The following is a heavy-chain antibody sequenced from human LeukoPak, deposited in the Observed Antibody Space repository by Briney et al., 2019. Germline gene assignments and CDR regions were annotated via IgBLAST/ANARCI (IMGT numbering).Heavy chain of an antibody. V-gene: IGHV4-31*03. Sequence: SQTLSLTCTVSGGSINSGGYYWSWIRQHPGKGLEWIVYIHYSGSTDYNPSLKSRVTISVDTSKNQFSLKLSSVTAADTAVYCCARGGKKYDYVWGNYRSRPENEKFDYWGQGTKVTVSS. CDR1: GGSINSGGYY. D-gene: IGHD3-16*02. J-gene: IGHJ4*02. CDR3: ARGGKKYDYVWGNYRSRPENEKFDY. CDR2: IHYSGST.